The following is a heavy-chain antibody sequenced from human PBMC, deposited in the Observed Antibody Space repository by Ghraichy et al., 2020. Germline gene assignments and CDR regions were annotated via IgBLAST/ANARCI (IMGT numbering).Heavy chain of an antibody. CDR2: SSSSSSTI. CDR1: GFTFSSHS. CDR3: ARVGYCSSTSCFDAFDI. J-gene: IGHJ3*02. Sequence: GSLRLSCAASGFTFSSHSMNWVRQAPGKGLEWVAYSSSSSSTIYYADSVKCRFTISRDNAKNSLYLQMNSLRAEDTAVYYCARVGYCSSTSCFDAFDIWGQEKMVTVSS. D-gene: IGHD2-2*01. V-gene: IGHV3-48*04.